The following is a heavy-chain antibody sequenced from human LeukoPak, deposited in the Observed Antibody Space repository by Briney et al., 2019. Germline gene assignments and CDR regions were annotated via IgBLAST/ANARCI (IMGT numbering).Heavy chain of an antibody. D-gene: IGHD3-3*01. CDR3: ARVLRFLEWLSSTTSYYFDY. J-gene: IGHJ4*02. CDR1: GGSISSGVYY. V-gene: IGHV4-31*03. Sequence: SQTLSLTCTVSGGSISSGVYYWSWIRQHPGKGLEWIGYVYYSGSTYYNPSLKSRVTISVDTSKNQFSLKLSSVTAADTAVYYCARVLRFLEWLSSTTSYYFDYWGQGTLVTVSS. CDR2: VYYSGST.